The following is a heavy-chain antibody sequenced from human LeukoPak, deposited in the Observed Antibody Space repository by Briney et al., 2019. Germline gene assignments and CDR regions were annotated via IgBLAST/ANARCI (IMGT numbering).Heavy chain of an antibody. Sequence: GGSLRLSCAASEFTVNNNYMSWVRQAPGKGLEWVSTIYSAGSTNYADSVKGRFTISRDNSKNTMYLQMNSLRAEDTAVYYCAGGLRSGLIDYWGQGTLVTVSS. CDR1: EFTVNNNY. CDR3: AGGLRSGLIDY. J-gene: IGHJ4*02. V-gene: IGHV3-53*01. CDR2: IYSAGST. D-gene: IGHD4-17*01.